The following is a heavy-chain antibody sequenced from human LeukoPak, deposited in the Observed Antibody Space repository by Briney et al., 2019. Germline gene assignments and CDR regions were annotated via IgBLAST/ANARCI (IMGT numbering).Heavy chain of an antibody. J-gene: IGHJ5*02. Sequence: GASGTVSCKASGSTFTGYYIHWVRLAPGQGLEWMGGINCNGGGTSYAQKFQGRVTMTRDPSISTAYMELDRLTSDDTAVYYCARDYGPYPGCSWFDPWGQGTLVTVSS. CDR2: INCNGGGT. CDR3: ARDYGPYPGCSWFDP. CDR1: GSTFTGYY. V-gene: IGHV1-2*02. D-gene: IGHD2-21*01.